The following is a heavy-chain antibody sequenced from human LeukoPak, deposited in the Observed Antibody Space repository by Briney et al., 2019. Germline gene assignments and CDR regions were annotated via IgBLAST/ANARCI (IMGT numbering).Heavy chain of an antibody. J-gene: IGHJ4*02. CDR1: GFTFTSAW. V-gene: IGHV3-15*01. D-gene: IGHD6-6*01. CDR2: IKSKTDGGTT. Sequence: AGGSLRLSCAPSGFTFTSAWMTWVRQAPGKGLEWVGRIKSKTDGGTTDYAAPVKGRITISRDDSKNALYLQMNSLKTEGTAVYYCATGQQLVPDYWGQGTLVTVSS. CDR3: ATGQQLVPDY.